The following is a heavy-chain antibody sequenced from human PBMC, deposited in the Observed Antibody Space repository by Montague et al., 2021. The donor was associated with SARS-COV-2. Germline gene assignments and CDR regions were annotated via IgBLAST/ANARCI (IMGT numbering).Heavy chain of an antibody. D-gene: IGHD3-10*01. V-gene: IGHV4-4*07. J-gene: IGHJ4*02. CDR3: ASIPTRLNTVRGVIDN. Sequence: SETLSLTCTVSGGSISSYYWSWIRQSAGKGLEWIGRLYITGSTNYNSALEGRVTMSVDTSRNQVYLKLTSVTAADTAVYYCASIPTRLNTVRGVIDNWGQGVLVTVSS. CDR2: LYITGST. CDR1: GGSISSYY.